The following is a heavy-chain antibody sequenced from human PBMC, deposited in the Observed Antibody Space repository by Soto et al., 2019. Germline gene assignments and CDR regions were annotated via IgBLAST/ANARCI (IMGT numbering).Heavy chain of an antibody. CDR1: GGSISSSSYY. V-gene: IGHV4-39*01. CDR2: IYYSGST. Sequence: SETLSLTCTVSGGSISSSSYYWGWIRQPPGKGLEWIGSIYYSGSTYYNPSLKSRVTISVDTSKNQFSLKLSSVTAADTAVYYCARPRRGYSGYDHYYFDYWGQGTLVTVSS. J-gene: IGHJ4*02. CDR3: ARPRRGYSGYDHYYFDY. D-gene: IGHD5-12*01.